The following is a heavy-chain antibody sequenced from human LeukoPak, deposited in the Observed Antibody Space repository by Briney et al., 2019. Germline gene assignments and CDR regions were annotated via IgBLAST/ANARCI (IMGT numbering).Heavy chain of an antibody. CDR1: GYTFTNYA. CDR3: TRGLLWFGELSPFGY. Sequence: GASVKVPCKASGYTFTNYAMHWVRQAPGQRLEWMGWINAGNGNTKYSQKFQGRVTITRDTSASTAYMDLSSLRSEDTAVYYCTRGLLWFGELSPFGYWGQGTLVTVSS. V-gene: IGHV1-3*01. J-gene: IGHJ4*02. D-gene: IGHD3-10*01. CDR2: INAGNGNT.